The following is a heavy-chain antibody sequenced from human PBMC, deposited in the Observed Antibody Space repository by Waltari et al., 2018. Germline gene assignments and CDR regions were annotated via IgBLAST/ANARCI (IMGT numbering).Heavy chain of an antibody. CDR2: INPNSGGT. CDR1: GYTFTGYY. Sequence: QVQLVQSGAEVKKPGASVKVSCKASGYTFTGYYMHWVRQAPGQGLEWTGWINPNSGGTNYAQNFQGRVTMTRDTSISTAYMELSRLRSDDTAVYYCARESQVTSDLLFDYWGQGTLVTVSS. V-gene: IGHV1-2*02. CDR3: ARESQVTSDLLFDY. D-gene: IGHD2-21*02. J-gene: IGHJ4*02.